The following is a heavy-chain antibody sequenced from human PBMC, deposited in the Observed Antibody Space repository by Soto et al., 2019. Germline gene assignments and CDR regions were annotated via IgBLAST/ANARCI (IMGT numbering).Heavy chain of an antibody. CDR3: ARKPTSSIAARPGIYGMDV. V-gene: IGHV4-34*01. J-gene: IGHJ6*02. CDR2: INHSGST. Sequence: SETLSLTCAVYGGSFSCYYLSWIRQRPGKGLEWIWEINHSGSTNYNPSLKSRVTISVDTSKNQFSLKLSSVTAEDTAVYYCARKPTSSIAARPGIYGMDVWGQGTTVTVSS. CDR1: GGSFSCYY. D-gene: IGHD6-6*01.